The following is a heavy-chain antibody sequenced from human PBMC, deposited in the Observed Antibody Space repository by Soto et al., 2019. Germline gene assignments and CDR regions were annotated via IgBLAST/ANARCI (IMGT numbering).Heavy chain of an antibody. CDR3: AKDRGGGWVIDY. CDR1: GFILNRHA. J-gene: IGHJ4*02. V-gene: IGHV3-23*01. Sequence: EVFLLESGGGSAQPGESLRLSCVTSGFILNRHAMSWVRQAPGKGLDWVSVIGYRTTNTHYADSVKGRFTISRDESTHTMYLHMNNLRVEYPAVYYCAKDRGGGWVIDYWGQGTQVTVSS. D-gene: IGHD6-19*01. CDR2: IGYRTTNT.